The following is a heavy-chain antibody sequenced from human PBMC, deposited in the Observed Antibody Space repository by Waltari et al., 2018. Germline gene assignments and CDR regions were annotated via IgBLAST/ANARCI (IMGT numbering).Heavy chain of an antibody. V-gene: IGHV3-33*01. CDR1: GFTFSSYG. CDR3: ARVQYSSSPTPYWYFDL. CDR2: IWYDGSNK. Sequence: QVQLVESGGGVVQPGRSLRLSCAASGFTFSSYGMHWVRQAPGKGLEWVAVIWYDGSNKYYADAVKVRFTISRDNSKNTLYLQMNSLRAEDTAVYYCARVQYSSSPTPYWYFDLWGRGTLVTVSS. D-gene: IGHD6-13*01. J-gene: IGHJ2*01.